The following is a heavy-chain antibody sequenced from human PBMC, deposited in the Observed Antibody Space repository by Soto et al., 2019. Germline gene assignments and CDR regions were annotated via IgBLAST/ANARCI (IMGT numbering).Heavy chain of an antibody. D-gene: IGHD2-2*01. CDR3: ARIESPDIVVVPAATEFDY. CDR2: IYWDDDK. CDR1: GFSLSTSGVG. J-gene: IGHJ4*02. V-gene: IGHV2-5*02. Sequence: QITLKESGPTLVKPTQTLTLTCTFSGFSLSTSGVGVGWIRQPPGKALEWLALIYWDDDKRYSPSLKSRLTITKDPSKSQVVLTMTNMDPVDTATYYCARIESPDIVVVPAATEFDYWGQGTLVTVSS.